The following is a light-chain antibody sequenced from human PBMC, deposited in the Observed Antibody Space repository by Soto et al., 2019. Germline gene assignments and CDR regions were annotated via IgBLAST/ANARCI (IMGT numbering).Light chain of an antibody. Sequence: QSALTQPASVSWSPGQSITISCTGTSSDVGGYNYGSWYQLHPGKAPKLMVYEVSNRPSGVSNRFSGSKSGNTASLTISGLQAEDEADYYCSSYTSSTAYVFGTGTKVTVL. CDR3: SSYTSSTAYV. CDR2: EVS. CDR1: SSDVGGYNY. J-gene: IGLJ1*01. V-gene: IGLV2-14*01.